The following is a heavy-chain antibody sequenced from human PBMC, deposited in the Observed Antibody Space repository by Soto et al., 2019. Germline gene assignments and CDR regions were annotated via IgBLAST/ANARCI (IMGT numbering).Heavy chain of an antibody. D-gene: IGHD2-15*01. J-gene: IGHJ5*02. CDR3: ARGDIVVVVADTRGWFDT. CDR1: GYTFTGYY. V-gene: IGHV1-2*04. Sequence: ASVKVSCKASGYTFTGYYMHWVRQAPGQGLEWMGWINPNSGGTNYAQKFQGWVTMTRDTSISTAYMELSRLRSDDTAVYYCARGDIVVVVADTRGWFDTWGQGTLVTVSS. CDR2: INPNSGGT.